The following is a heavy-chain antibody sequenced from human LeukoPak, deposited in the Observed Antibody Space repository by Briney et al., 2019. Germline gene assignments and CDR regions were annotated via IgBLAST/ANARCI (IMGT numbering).Heavy chain of an antibody. CDR3: AVSTWMDP. V-gene: IGHV3-74*01. CDR2: ISFDGSDA. CDR1: GFTFSGFW. Sequence: PGGCLRLSCAAAGFTFSGFWMHWVRQAPGKGLVWVSCISFDGSDATYADSVKGRFTISRDNAKNTLHLQMDSLTVEDTAVYYCAVSTWMDPWGQGTLVTVSS. J-gene: IGHJ5*02.